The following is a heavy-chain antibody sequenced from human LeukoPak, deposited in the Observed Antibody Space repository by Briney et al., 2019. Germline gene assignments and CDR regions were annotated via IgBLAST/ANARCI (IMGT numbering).Heavy chain of an antibody. J-gene: IGHJ2*01. D-gene: IGHD2-15*01. CDR3: AKDGGYCSGGSCYFYWYFDL. CDR1: GFTFSSYG. Sequence: GGSLRLSCAASGFTFSSYGMHWVRQAPGKGLEWVAFIRYDGSNKYYADSVKGRFTIPRDNSKNTLYLQMNSLRAEDTAVYYCAKDGGYCSGGSCYFYWYFDLWGRGTLVTVSS. CDR2: IRYDGSNK. V-gene: IGHV3-30*02.